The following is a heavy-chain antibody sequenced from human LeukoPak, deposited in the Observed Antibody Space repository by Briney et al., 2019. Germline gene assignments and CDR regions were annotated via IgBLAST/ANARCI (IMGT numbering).Heavy chain of an antibody. V-gene: IGHV3-7*01. CDR3: ARVEGRYFDS. CDR1: GFPLQTYA. Sequence: GGSLRLSCASSGFPLQTYAMSWVRQPPGKGLEWVANIKQDGSDKYYVDSVKGRFTISRDNAKNSLFLQINSLRFDDTAVYDGARVEGRYFDSWGQGTLVTVSS. CDR2: IKQDGSDK. J-gene: IGHJ4*02. D-gene: IGHD5-24*01.